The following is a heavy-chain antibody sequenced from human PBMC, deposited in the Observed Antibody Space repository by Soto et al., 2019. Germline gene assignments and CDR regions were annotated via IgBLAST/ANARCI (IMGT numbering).Heavy chain of an antibody. V-gene: IGHV3-13*05. J-gene: IGHJ6*02. CDR3: ARGRYYYDGSGYYFGGGGSNPGMDV. CDR1: GFTFSSYD. Sequence: GGSLRLSCAASGFTFSSYDMHWVRQATGKGLEWVSAIGTAGDPYYPGSVKGRFTISRENAKNSLYLQMNSLRAGDTAVYYCARGRYYYDGSGYYFGGGGSNPGMDVWGQGTTVTVSS. CDR2: IGTAGDP. D-gene: IGHD3-22*01.